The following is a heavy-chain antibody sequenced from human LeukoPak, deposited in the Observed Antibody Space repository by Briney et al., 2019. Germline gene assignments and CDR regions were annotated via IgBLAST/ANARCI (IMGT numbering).Heavy chain of an antibody. Sequence: ASVKVSCKASGYTFTGYYMHWVRQAPGQGLEGMGWINPNSGGTNYAQKFQGRVTMTRDTSISTAYMELSRLRSDDTAVYYCARLRGSSAAGGYWGQGTLVTVSS. CDR1: GYTFTGYY. CDR2: INPNSGGT. D-gene: IGHD6-25*01. V-gene: IGHV1-2*02. J-gene: IGHJ4*02. CDR3: ARLRGSSAAGGY.